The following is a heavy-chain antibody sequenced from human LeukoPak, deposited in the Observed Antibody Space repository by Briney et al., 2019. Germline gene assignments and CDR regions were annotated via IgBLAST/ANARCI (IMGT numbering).Heavy chain of an antibody. Sequence: GESLKISCKGSGYSFTSYWIGWVRQMPGKGLEWMGIIYPGDSDTRYSPSFQGQVTISADKSISTAYLQWSSLKASDTAMYYCARGTDGHNQPNWFDPWGQGTLVTVSS. D-gene: IGHD5-24*01. V-gene: IGHV5-51*03. J-gene: IGHJ5*02. CDR1: GYSFTSYW. CDR2: IYPGDSDT. CDR3: ARGTDGHNQPNWFDP.